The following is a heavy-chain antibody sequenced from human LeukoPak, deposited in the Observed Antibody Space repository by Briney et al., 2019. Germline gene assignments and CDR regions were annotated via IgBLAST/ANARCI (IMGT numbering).Heavy chain of an antibody. CDR3: TRDQSGSGFNSDY. V-gene: IGHV3-11*05. CDR2: ISSGSRYI. J-gene: IGHJ4*02. D-gene: IGHD5-24*01. Sequence: KSGGSLRLSCAASGFTFSDYYMSWIRQAPGKGLEWVSYISSGSRYIDYADSAEGRFTISRDNAKNSVYLQMTSLRAEDTAVYYCTRDQSGSGFNSDYWGQGTLVTVSS. CDR1: GFTFSDYY.